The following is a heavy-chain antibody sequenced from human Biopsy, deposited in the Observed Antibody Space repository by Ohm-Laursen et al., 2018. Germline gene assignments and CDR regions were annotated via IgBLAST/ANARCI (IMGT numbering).Heavy chain of an antibody. CDR3: ARMDCSGGSCHYYSYGMDV. CDR2: IHHSGST. J-gene: IGHJ6*02. CDR1: GVSITAYY. Sequence: TLSLTCSVSGVSITAYYWSWIRQPPGKGLVCIGNIHHSGSTNYNPSLKSRLTISVDTPKNQFSLKLSSVTAADTAVYYCARMDCSGGSCHYYSYGMDVWGQGTTVTVSS. D-gene: IGHD2-15*01. V-gene: IGHV4-4*09.